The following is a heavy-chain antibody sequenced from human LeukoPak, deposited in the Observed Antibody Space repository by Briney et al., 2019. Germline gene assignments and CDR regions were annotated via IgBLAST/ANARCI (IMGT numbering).Heavy chain of an antibody. D-gene: IGHD4-11*01. J-gene: IGHJ4*02. CDR1: GFTFDDYA. V-gene: IGHV3-9*01. CDR3: ARVVGSNSFDY. Sequence: PGRSLRLSCAASGFTFDDYAMHWVRQAPGKGLEWVSGISWNSGTIGYADSVKGRFTISRDNAKSSLYLQMNSLRAEDTALYYCARVVGSNSFDYWGQGTLVTVSS. CDR2: ISWNSGTI.